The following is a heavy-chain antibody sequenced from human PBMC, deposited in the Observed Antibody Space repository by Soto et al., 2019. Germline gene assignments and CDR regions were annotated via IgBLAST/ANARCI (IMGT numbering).Heavy chain of an antibody. V-gene: IGHV4-4*07. CDR3: ARGPYYYGSGSYIV. CDR1: GGSISSYY. J-gene: IGHJ4*02. D-gene: IGHD3-10*01. Sequence: SETLSLTCTVSGGSISSYYWSWIRQPAGKGLEWIGRIYTSGSTNYNPSLKSRVTMSVDTSKNQFSLKLSSVTAADTAVYYCARGPYYYGSGSYIVWGQGTLVTVSS. CDR2: IYTSGST.